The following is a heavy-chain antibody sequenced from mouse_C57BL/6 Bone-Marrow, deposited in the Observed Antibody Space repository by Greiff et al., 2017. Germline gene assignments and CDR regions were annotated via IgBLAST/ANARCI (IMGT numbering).Heavy chain of an antibody. J-gene: IGHJ2*01. Sequence: VQLQESGAELVKPGASVKMSCKASGYTFTTYHIEWMKQNHGKSLEWIGNFHPYNDDTKYNEKFKGKATLTAEKSSSTFYLELSRLPSDESAVYYCASGCKYVGYAFDYWGQGTTLTVSS. V-gene: IGHV1-47*01. CDR1: GYTFTTYH. D-gene: IGHD2-14*01. CDR2: FHPYNDDT. CDR3: ASGCKYVGYAFDY.